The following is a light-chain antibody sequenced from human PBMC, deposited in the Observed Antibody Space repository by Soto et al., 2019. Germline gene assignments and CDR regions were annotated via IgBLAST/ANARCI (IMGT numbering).Light chain of an antibody. CDR1: NIRSTS. CDR3: QVWDSRIDHRV. V-gene: IGLV3-21*02. J-gene: IGLJ3*02. CDR2: DDS. Sequence: SYELTQPPSVSVAPGQTARITCGGNNIRSTSVHWYQQRPGQAPVLVVYDDSDRPSGIPERISGSNSGNTATLTISRVEAGDEADYYCQVWDSRIDHRVFGGGTKLTVL.